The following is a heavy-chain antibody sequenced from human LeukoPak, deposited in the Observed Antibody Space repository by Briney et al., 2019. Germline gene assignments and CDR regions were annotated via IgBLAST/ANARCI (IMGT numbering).Heavy chain of an antibody. CDR1: GYTLSDFS. D-gene: IGHD3-22*01. J-gene: IGHJ4*02. CDR3: VRLRRNNDRSGYYYYYDY. CDR2: ISVRSNYR. Sequence: GGSLTLSCAASGYTLSDFSVNWVRQAPGKGLEWVSSISVRSNYRYYADSVRGRFTISRDDARDSLFLQMNSLRAEDTAVYFCVRLRRNNDRSGYYYYYDYWGQGTLVTVSS. V-gene: IGHV3-21*01.